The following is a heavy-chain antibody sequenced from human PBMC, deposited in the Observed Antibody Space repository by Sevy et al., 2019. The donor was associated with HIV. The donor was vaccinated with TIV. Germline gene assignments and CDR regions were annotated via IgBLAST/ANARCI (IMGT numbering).Heavy chain of an antibody. D-gene: IGHD1-26*01. CDR1: GFTFSSYG. J-gene: IGHJ4*02. V-gene: IGHV3-30*18. Sequence: GGSLRLSCAASGFTFSSYGVHWVRQAPGKGLEWVAVISYDGSNKYYADSVKGRFTISRDNSKNTLYLQMNSLRAEDTAVYYCAKEAEVGASRYFDYWGQGTLVTVSS. CDR2: ISYDGSNK. CDR3: AKEAEVGASRYFDY.